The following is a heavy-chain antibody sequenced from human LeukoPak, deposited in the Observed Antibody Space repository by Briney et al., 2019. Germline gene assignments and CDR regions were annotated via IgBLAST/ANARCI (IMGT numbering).Heavy chain of an antibody. CDR1: GFTFSSYW. J-gene: IGHJ4*02. CDR2: IKQDGSEK. D-gene: IGHD6-13*01. V-gene: IGHV3-7*01. Sequence: GGSLRLSCAASGFTFSSYWMSWVRQAPGKGLEWVANIKQDGSEKYYVDSVKGRFTISRDNAKNSLYLQMNSLRAEDTAVYYCASRGMQQLGAFDYWGQGTLVTVSS. CDR3: ASRGMQQLGAFDY.